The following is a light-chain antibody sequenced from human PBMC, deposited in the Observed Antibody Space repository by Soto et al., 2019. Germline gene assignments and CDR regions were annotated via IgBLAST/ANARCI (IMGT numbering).Light chain of an antibody. CDR2: AAS. Sequence: IQLTQSPSSLSASVGDRVTITCRASQGIDKFLAWYQQTAGKAPKLLIYAASTLETGVPSRFSGSGSGTTFTLTIRSLQPEDFATYYWQQLDSSPYTFGQGT. CDR3: QQLDSSPYT. CDR1: QGIDKF. V-gene: IGKV1-9*01. J-gene: IGKJ2*01.